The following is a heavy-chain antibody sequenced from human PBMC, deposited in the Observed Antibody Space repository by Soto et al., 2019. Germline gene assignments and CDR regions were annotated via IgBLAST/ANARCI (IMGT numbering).Heavy chain of an antibody. Sequence: GGSLRLSCAASGFTFSSYAMSWVRQAPGKGLEWVSAISGSGGSTYYADSVKGRFTISRDNSKNTLYLQMNSLRAEDTAVYYCAKDRHDYGDYAGVFDYWGQGTLVTVSS. D-gene: IGHD4-17*01. CDR3: AKDRHDYGDYAGVFDY. V-gene: IGHV3-23*01. J-gene: IGHJ4*02. CDR1: GFTFSSYA. CDR2: ISGSGGST.